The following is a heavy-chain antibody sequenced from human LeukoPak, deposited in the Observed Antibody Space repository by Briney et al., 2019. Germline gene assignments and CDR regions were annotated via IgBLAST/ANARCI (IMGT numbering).Heavy chain of an antibody. J-gene: IGHJ6*02. CDR3: ARWGSSWYPDYYYGMDV. D-gene: IGHD6-13*01. Sequence: ASVKVSCKASGYTFTSYGISWVRQAPGQGLEWMGWISAYNGNTNYAQKLQGRVTMTTDTSTSTAYMELRSLRSDDTAVYYCARWGSSWYPDYYYGMDVWGQGTTVTVSS. CDR2: ISAYNGNT. V-gene: IGHV1-18*01. CDR1: GYTFTSYG.